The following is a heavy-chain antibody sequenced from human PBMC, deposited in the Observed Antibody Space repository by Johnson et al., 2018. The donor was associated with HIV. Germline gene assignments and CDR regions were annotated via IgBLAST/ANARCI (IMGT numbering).Heavy chain of an antibody. D-gene: IGHD2-21*01. CDR2: IHYGGSKK. V-gene: IGHV3-30*03. Sequence: QMLLVESGGGVVQPGRSLRLSCAASGFTVSSNYMSWVRQAPGKGLEWVAFIHYGGSKKFYAESVKGRFSISRDNSKNILYVQMNSLRAEDTAVYYCARRMVVGYVAFDIWGKGTMVSVSS. J-gene: IGHJ3*02. CDR1: GFTVSSNY. CDR3: ARRMVVGYVAFDI.